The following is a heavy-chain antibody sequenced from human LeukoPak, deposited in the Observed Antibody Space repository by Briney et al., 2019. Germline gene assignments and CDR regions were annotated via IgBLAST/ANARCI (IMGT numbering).Heavy chain of an antibody. CDR3: AKDGYSSGWYTHWFDY. V-gene: IGHV3-23*01. CDR2: ISGSGGST. D-gene: IGHD6-19*01. CDR1: GLTFSSYA. J-gene: IGHJ4*02. Sequence: PGGSLRLSCAASGLTFSSYAMSWVRQAPGKGLEWVSAISGSGGSTYYADSVKGRFTISRDNSKNTLYLQMNSLRAEDTAVYYCAKDGYSSGWYTHWFDYWGQGTLVTVSS.